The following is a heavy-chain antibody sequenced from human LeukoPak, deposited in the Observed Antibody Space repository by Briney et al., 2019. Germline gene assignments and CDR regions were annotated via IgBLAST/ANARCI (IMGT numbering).Heavy chain of an antibody. Sequence: GGSLRLSCAASGFTFSSYAMSWVRPAPGKGLEWVSAISGSGRSTFYADSVKGRFTISRDNSKSTLYLQMNSLRAEDTAVYYCAKDVGYCSGGTCYSGRNWFDPWGQGTLVTVSS. J-gene: IGHJ5*02. CDR2: ISGSGRST. D-gene: IGHD2-15*01. CDR1: GFTFSSYA. V-gene: IGHV3-23*01. CDR3: AKDVGYCSGGTCYSGRNWFDP.